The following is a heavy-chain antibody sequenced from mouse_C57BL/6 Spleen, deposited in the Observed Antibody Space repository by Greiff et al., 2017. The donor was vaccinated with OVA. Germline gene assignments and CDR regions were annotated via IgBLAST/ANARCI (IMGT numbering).Heavy chain of an antibody. CDR3: ARARYDYDGAWYFDV. J-gene: IGHJ1*03. D-gene: IGHD2-4*01. CDR2: INPNNGGT. CDR1: GYTFTDYY. V-gene: IGHV1-26*01. Sequence: VQLQQSGPELVKPGASVKISCKASGYTFTDYYMNWVKQSHGKSLEWIGDINPNNGGTSYNQKFKGKATLTVDKSSSTAYMELRSLTSEDSAVYYCARARYDYDGAWYFDVWGTGTTVTVSS.